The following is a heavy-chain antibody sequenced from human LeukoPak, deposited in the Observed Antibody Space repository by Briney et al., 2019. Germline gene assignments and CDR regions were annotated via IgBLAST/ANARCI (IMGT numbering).Heavy chain of an antibody. CDR2: IIPILGIA. V-gene: IGHV1-69*02. D-gene: IGHD3-22*01. CDR1: GGTFSSYT. Sequence: SVKVSCKASGGTFSSYTISWVRQAPGQGLEWTGRIIPILGIANYAQKSQGRVTITADKSTSTAYMELSSLRSEDTAVYYCARAPRININYYDSSGYYPLFDYWGQGTLVTVSS. J-gene: IGHJ4*02. CDR3: ARAPRININYYDSSGYYPLFDY.